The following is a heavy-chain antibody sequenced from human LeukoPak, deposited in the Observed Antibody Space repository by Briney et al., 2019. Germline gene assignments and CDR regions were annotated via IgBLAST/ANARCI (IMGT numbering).Heavy chain of an antibody. CDR2: TYYRSKWYN. CDR1: GDSVSSNRAS. CDR3: SRSDGASDFDY. D-gene: IGHD5-24*01. Sequence: SQTLSLTCAISGDSVSSNRASWTWIRQSPSRGLEWLGRTYYRSKWYNDYAVSLKSRISINPDTSKNQFSPQLNSVTPEDTAVYYCSRSDGASDFDYWGQGTLVTVS. V-gene: IGHV6-1*01. J-gene: IGHJ4*02.